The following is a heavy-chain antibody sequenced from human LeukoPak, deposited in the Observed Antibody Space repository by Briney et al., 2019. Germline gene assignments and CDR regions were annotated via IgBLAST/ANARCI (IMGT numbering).Heavy chain of an antibody. CDR3: ARDLVDIVATIPTYYFDY. D-gene: IGHD5-12*01. CDR2: INPSGGST. V-gene: IGHV1-46*01. CDR1: GYTFTSYY. Sequence: ASVKVSCKASGYTFTSYYMHWVRQAPGQGLEWMGIINPSGGSTSYAQKFQGRVTMTRDTPTSTVYMELSSLRSEDTAVYYCARDLVDIVATIPTYYFDYWGQGTLVTVSS. J-gene: IGHJ4*02.